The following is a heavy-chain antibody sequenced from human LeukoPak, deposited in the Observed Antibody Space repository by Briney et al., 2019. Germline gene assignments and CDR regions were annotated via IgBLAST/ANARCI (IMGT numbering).Heavy chain of an antibody. J-gene: IGHJ5*02. Sequence: GASVKVSCKASGYTFTIYNINWVRQATGQGLEWMGWMNPNSGNTGYAQKFQGRVTITRNTSISTTYMELSSLRSEDTAVYYCARATVTTTTWFDPWGQGTLVTVSS. CDR2: MNPNSGNT. D-gene: IGHD4-17*01. V-gene: IGHV1-8*03. CDR3: ARATVTTTTWFDP. CDR1: GYTFTIYN.